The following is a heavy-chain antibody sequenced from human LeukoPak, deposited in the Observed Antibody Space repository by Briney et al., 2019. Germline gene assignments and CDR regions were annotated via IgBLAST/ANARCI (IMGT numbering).Heavy chain of an antibody. CDR1: GGSISSHY. D-gene: IGHD3-16*01. J-gene: IGHJ6*03. Sequence: PSETLSLTCTVSGGSISSHYWSWIRQSAVKGLEWIGRIYTSGSTNYNPSLKSRVTMSVDTSKNQFSLKLSSVTAADTAVYYCARETSQKGAHYMDVWGKGTTVTISS. V-gene: IGHV4-4*07. CDR3: ARETSQKGAHYMDV. CDR2: IYTSGST.